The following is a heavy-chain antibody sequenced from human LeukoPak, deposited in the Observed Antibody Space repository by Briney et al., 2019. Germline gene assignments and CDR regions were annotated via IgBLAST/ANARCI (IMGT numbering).Heavy chain of an antibody. Sequence: SETLSLTCTVSGGSISSSSYYWGSIRQPPGKGLEWIGSIYYSGSTYYNPSLKSRVTISVDTSKNQFSLKLSSVTAADTAVYYCARHAYTWWELYYYYYGMDVWGQGTTVTVSS. CDR1: GGSISSSSYY. V-gene: IGHV4-39*01. CDR2: IYYSGST. D-gene: IGHD1-26*01. J-gene: IGHJ6*02. CDR3: ARHAYTWWELYYYYYGMDV.